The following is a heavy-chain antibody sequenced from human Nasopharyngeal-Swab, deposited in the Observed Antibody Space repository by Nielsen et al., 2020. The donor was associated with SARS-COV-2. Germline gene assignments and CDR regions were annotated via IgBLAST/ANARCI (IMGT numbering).Heavy chain of an antibody. CDR1: GYTFTSYA. J-gene: IGHJ3*02. CDR2: INAGNGNT. Sequence: ASVKVSCKASGYTFTSYAMHWVRQAPGQRLEWMGWINAGNGNTKYSQKFQGRVTITRDTSASTAYMDLSSLRSEDTAVYYCARDGYYDFWSGGSPGDAFDIWGQETMVTVSS. V-gene: IGHV1-3*01. D-gene: IGHD3-3*01. CDR3: ARDGYYDFWSGGSPGDAFDI.